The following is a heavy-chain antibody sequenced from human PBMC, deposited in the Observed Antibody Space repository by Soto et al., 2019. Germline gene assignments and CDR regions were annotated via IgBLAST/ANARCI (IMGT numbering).Heavy chain of an antibody. J-gene: IGHJ4*02. CDR3: ARQEAKSSSSFSY. Sequence: SETLSLTCAVYGGSFSGYYWSWIRQPPGKGLEWIGEINHSGSTNYNPSLKSRVTISVDTSKNQFSLKLSSVTAADTAVYYCARQEAKSSSSFSYWGQGTLVTVSS. V-gene: IGHV4-34*01. CDR1: GGSFSGYY. D-gene: IGHD6-13*01. CDR2: INHSGST.